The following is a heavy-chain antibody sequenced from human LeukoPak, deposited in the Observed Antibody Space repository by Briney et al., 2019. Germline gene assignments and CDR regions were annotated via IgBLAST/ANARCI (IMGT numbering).Heavy chain of an antibody. J-gene: IGHJ3*02. Sequence: ASVKVSCKTSGYTFTGYFMHWVRQAPGQGLEWMGWINPNSGGTNYAQKFQGRVTMTRDTSISTAYMELSRLRSDDTAVYYCARVQGRITRERDAFDIWGQGTMVTVSS. D-gene: IGHD3-10*01. V-gene: IGHV1-2*02. CDR1: GYTFTGYF. CDR3: ARVQGRITRERDAFDI. CDR2: INPNSGGT.